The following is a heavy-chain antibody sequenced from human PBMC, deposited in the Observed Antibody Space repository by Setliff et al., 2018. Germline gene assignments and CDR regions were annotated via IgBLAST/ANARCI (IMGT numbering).Heavy chain of an antibody. V-gene: IGHV1-69*13. CDR1: GGTFSSYA. CDR2: IIPIFDTA. D-gene: IGHD2-15*01. J-gene: IGHJ6*02. Sequence: SVKVSCKASGGTFSSYAISWVRQAPGQGLEWMGGIIPIFDTANYAQEFQGRVTITADESTSTAYMELSSLRSEDTAVYYCARASVASKLGFYYYVMDVWGQGTTVTVSS. CDR3: ARASVASKLGFYYYVMDV.